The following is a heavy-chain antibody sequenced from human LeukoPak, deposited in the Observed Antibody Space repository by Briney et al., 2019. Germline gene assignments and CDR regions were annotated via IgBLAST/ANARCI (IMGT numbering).Heavy chain of an antibody. Sequence: SETLSLTCTVSGGSISSFYWSWFYWSWIRQPPGKGQEWIGYIYFSGSTNYNPSLKSRVTISVDTSKNQFSLKLSSVTAADTAVYYCALSVTGTEENYWGQGTLVTVSS. CDR1: GGSISS. D-gene: IGHD2-21*02. J-gene: IGHJ4*02. CDR3: ALSVTGTEENY. CDR2: IYFSGST. V-gene: IGHV4-61*08.